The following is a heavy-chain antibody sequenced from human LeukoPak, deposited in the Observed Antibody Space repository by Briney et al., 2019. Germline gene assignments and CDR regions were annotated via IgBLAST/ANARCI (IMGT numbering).Heavy chain of an antibody. CDR3: ARQSLTARRFDH. Sequence: PSETLSLTCAVYVGSFSGYYWSWIRQSPGKGLEWIGEINHSGSTNYNPSLKSRVTISVDTSKNQFSLKLSSVTAADTAVYFCARQSLTARRFDHWGHGTLVTVSS. CDR2: INHSGST. CDR1: VGSFSGYY. J-gene: IGHJ4*01. D-gene: IGHD6-6*01. V-gene: IGHV4-34*01.